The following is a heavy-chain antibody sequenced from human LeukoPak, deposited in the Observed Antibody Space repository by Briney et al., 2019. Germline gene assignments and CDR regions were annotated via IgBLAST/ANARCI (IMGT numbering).Heavy chain of an antibody. Sequence: SETLSLTCAVYGGSFSGYYWSWIRQPPGKGLEWIGEINHSGSTNYNPSLKSRVTISVDTSKNQFSLKLSSVTAADTAVYYCARLPYFDYWGQGALVTVSS. CDR3: ARLPYFDY. CDR1: GGSFSGYY. CDR2: INHSGST. J-gene: IGHJ4*02. V-gene: IGHV4-34*01.